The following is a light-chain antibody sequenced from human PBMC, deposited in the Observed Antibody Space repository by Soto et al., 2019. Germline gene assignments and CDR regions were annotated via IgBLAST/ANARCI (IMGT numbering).Light chain of an antibody. CDR2: GAA. V-gene: IGKV3-20*01. CDR1: QSVSSSY. Sequence: EIVLTQSPGTLSLSPGERATLSCRASQSVSSSYFAWYQQKPGQATRLLIYGAASSATGIPDRFSGSGSGIDFTLTISRLEPEDVAVYYCQQYGSTRGYTFGQGTKLEIK. J-gene: IGKJ2*01. CDR3: QQYGSTRGYT.